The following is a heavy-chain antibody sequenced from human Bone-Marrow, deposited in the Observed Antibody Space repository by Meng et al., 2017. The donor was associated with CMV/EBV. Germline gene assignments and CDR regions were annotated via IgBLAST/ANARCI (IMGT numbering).Heavy chain of an antibody. Sequence: SVKVSCKASGGTFSSHAISWVRQAPGQGLEWMGGLIPMFGTANFAQNFRGRVTLTTDGSTSTAYMEPRSLRYEDTALYFCARGVVHDYSNRQWDIDQWGQGTLVTVSS. CDR1: GGTFSSHA. CDR3: ARGVVHDYSNRQWDIDQ. D-gene: IGHD4-11*01. CDR2: LIPMFGTA. J-gene: IGHJ4*02. V-gene: IGHV1-69*05.